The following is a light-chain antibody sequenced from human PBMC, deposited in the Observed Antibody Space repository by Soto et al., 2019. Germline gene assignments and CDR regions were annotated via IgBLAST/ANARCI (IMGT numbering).Light chain of an antibody. CDR3: SSYTSSSTDV. V-gene: IGLV2-14*03. J-gene: IGLJ1*01. CDR2: DVS. Sequence: QSALTQPASVSGSPGQSITISCTGTSSDVGGYNFVSWYQHHPGKAPKLMIYDVSNRPSGVSNRFSGSKSGNTASLTISGLQADDEADYYCSSYTSSSTDVFGTGTKVTVL. CDR1: SSDVGGYNF.